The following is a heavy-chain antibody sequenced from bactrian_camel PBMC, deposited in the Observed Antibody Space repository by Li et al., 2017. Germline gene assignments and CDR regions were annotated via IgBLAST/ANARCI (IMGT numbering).Heavy chain of an antibody. J-gene: IGHJ4*01. V-gene: IGHV3S6*01. Sequence: QVQLVESGGGSVQAGGSLKLSCTAPGNTYASYCMAWFRQAPGKGREAVAAVFTTDRVRYYADSVKGRFTISQDNDKNTLDLQMNSLKPEDTAMYYCAADSGGYCYTKEGPSVTEARGPRSPSP. D-gene: IGHD2*01. CDR2: VFTTDRVR. CDR3: AADSGGYCYTKEGPSVT. CDR1: GNTYASYC.